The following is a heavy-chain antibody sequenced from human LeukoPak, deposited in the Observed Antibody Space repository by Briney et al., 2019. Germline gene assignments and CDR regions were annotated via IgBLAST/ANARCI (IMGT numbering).Heavy chain of an antibody. J-gene: IGHJ3*02. CDR2: IYYSGST. D-gene: IGHD3-10*01. CDR3: ARADTSGTDSSDAFDI. V-gene: IGHV4-61*01. CDR1: GGSVSSGSYY. Sequence: SETLSLTCTVSGGSVSSGSYYWGWIRQPPGKGLEWIGYIYYSGSTNYNPSLKSRVTISVDTSKNQFSLKLSSVTAADTAVYYCARADTSGTDSSDAFDIWGQGTVVTVSS.